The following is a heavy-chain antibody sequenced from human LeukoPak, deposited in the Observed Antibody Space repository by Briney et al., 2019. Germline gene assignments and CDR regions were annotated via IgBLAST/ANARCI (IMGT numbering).Heavy chain of an antibody. D-gene: IGHD3-10*01. CDR1: GFTFSDYY. Sequence: PGGSLRLSCAASGFTFSDYYMSWIRQAPGKGLEWVSYISSSGSTIYYADSVKGRFTISRDNAKNSLYLQMNSLRAADTAVYYCARVEDYYGSGSHIDYWGQGTLVTVSS. CDR3: ARVEDYYGSGSHIDY. V-gene: IGHV3-11*04. CDR2: ISSSGSTI. J-gene: IGHJ4*02.